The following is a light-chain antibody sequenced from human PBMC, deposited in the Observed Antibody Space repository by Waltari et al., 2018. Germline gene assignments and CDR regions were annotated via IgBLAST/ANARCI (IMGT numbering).Light chain of an antibody. V-gene: IGLV2-14*03. CDR1: SSDVGGSNS. Sequence: QSALTQPASVSGSPGQSITISCAGTSSDVGGSNSVSWYHQPPAKAPKLMIYDVGGRPHGVSNLFSGSKSGNTASLTISGLQAEDEADYYCNSFTSSNTVVFGGGTKLTVL. J-gene: IGLJ2*01. CDR2: DVG. CDR3: NSFTSSNTVV.